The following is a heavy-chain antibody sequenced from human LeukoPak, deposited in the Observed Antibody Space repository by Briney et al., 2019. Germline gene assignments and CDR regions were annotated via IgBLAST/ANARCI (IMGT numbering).Heavy chain of an antibody. Sequence: GRSLRLSCAASGFTFSSYAMHWVRQAPGKGLEWVAVISYDGSNKYYADSVKGRFTISRDNSKNTLYLQMNSLRAEDTAVYYCARQWLYAFDIWGQGTMVTVSS. J-gene: IGHJ3*02. V-gene: IGHV3-30-3*01. D-gene: IGHD6-19*01. CDR1: GFTFSSYA. CDR3: ARQWLYAFDI. CDR2: ISYDGSNK.